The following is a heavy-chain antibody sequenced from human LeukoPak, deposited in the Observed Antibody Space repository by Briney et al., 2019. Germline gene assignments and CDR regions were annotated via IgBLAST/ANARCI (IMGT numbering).Heavy chain of an antibody. CDR3: AREEGGAGLYGFDI. CDR1: GFSFSSYS. Sequence: GGSLRLSCAASGFSFSSYSMNWVRQAPGKGLEWVSSISSSGDYIYYADSLKVRFTISRDNAKNSLYLQMNSHRAEDTAVYYCAREEGGAGLYGFDIWGQGTMVTVSS. CDR2: ISSSGDYI. D-gene: IGHD1-26*01. V-gene: IGHV3-21*01. J-gene: IGHJ3*02.